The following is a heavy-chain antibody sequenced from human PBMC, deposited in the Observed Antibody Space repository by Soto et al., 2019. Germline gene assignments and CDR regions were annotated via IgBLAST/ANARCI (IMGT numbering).Heavy chain of an antibody. J-gene: IGHJ6*03. CDR2: IRNKAKSYTT. V-gene: IGHV3-72*01. Sequence: PGGSLRLSCAASGFAFSDHYMDWVRQAPGKGLEWVGRIRNKAKSYTTEYAASVKGRFTISGDDSKNSLYLQMNSLKTEDTAVYYCAKNAVEYNFHYYMDVWGKGTTVTVSS. CDR1: GFAFSDHY. CDR3: AKNAVEYNFHYYMDV.